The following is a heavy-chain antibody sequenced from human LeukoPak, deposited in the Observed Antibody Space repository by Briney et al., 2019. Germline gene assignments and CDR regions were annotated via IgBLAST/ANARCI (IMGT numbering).Heavy chain of an antibody. V-gene: IGHV3-30*02. CDR2: IRYDGGIK. CDR1: GFTLNTYG. J-gene: IGHJ5*02. CDR3: ARDSGSGWYEAHFDP. Sequence: GGSLRLSCAASGFTLNTYGMHWVRQAPGKGLEWVAFIRYDGGIKYYGDSVKGRFTISRDNSKNTLFLQMNSLRPEDTAVYYCARDSGSGWYEAHFDPWGQGILVTVSS. D-gene: IGHD6-19*01.